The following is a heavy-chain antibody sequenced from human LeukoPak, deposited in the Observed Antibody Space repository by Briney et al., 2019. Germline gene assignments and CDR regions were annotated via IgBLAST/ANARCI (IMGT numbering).Heavy chain of an antibody. CDR1: GFTFSSYA. V-gene: IGHV3-64*01. CDR2: ISSNGGST. CDR3: ARAMTTVNTVYSYGSGSYYNPPRY. J-gene: IGHJ4*02. Sequence: GGSLRLSCAASGFTFSSYAMHWVRQAPGKGLEYVSAISSNGGSTYYANSVKGRFTISRDNSNDTLYLQMGSLSAEDMAVYYCARAMTTVNTVYSYGSGSYYNPPRYWGQGTLVTVSS. D-gene: IGHD3-10*01.